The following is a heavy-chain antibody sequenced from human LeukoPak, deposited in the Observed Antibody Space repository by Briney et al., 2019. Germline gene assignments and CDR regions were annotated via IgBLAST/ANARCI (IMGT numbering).Heavy chain of an antibody. CDR3: AIVWLGEGAYYYYGMDV. J-gene: IGHJ6*02. D-gene: IGHD3-10*01. Sequence: ASVKVSCKASGYTFTSYGISWVRQAPGQGLEWMGWISAYNGNTNYAQKLQGRVTMTTDTSTSTAYMELRSLRSDDTAVYYCAIVWLGEGAYYYYGMDVWGQGTTVTVSS. V-gene: IGHV1-18*01. CDR1: GYTFTSYG. CDR2: ISAYNGNT.